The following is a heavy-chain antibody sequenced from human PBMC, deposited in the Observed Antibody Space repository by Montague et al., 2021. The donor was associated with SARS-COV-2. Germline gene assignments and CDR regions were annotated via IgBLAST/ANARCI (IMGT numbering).Heavy chain of an antibody. V-gene: IGHV3-48*03. CDR1: GFSFSSYE. Sequence: SLSLSCAASGFSFSSYEMNWVRQAPGKGLEWVSYISSSGSTIYYADSVKGRFTTSRDNAKNSLYLQMNSLRAEDTAVYYCARVFATVGAMDRNDYWGQGTLVTVSS. D-gene: IGHD1-26*01. J-gene: IGHJ4*02. CDR3: ARVFATVGAMDRNDY. CDR2: ISSSGSTI.